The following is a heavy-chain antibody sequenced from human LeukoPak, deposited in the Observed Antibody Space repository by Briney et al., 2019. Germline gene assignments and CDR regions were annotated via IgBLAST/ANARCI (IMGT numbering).Heavy chain of an antibody. CDR3: ARDSSSSVGGFYY. CDR1: GFTFRDNY. D-gene: IGHD6-6*01. CDR2: IYSGGST. Sequence: GGSLRLSCAASGFTFRDNYMSWLRQAPGKGLEWVSVIYSGGSTYYADSVKGRFTISRDNSKNTLYLQMNSLRPEDTAVYYCARDSSSSVGGFYYWGQGTLVTVSS. V-gene: IGHV3-66*02. J-gene: IGHJ4*02.